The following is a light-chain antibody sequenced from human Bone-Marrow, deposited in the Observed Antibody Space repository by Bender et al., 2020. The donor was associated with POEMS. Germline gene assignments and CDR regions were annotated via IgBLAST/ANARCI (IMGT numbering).Light chain of an antibody. CDR1: KLGNKY. CDR2: QDS. J-gene: IGLJ2*01. V-gene: IGLV3-1*01. CDR3: QAWDASTVF. Sequence: SYELTQPPSVSVSPGQTASITCSGDKLGNKYTCWYQQKPGQSPVLVIYQDSKRPSGIPDRFSGSTSGNTATLTISGTQAMDEADYYCQAWDASTVFFGGGTKLTVL.